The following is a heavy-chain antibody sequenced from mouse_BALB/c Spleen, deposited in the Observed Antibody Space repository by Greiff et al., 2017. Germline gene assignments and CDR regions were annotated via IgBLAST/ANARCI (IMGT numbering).Heavy chain of an antibody. CDR1: GDSITSGY. Sequence: EVKLVESGPSLVKPSQTLSLTCSVTGDSITSGYWNWIRKFPGNKLEYMGYIIYSGSTYYNPSLKSRISITRDTSKNKYYLQLNSVTTEDTATYYCARYTSITTASYWYFDVWGAGTTVTVSS. CDR3: ARYTSITTASYWYFDV. V-gene: IGHV3-8*02. CDR2: IIYSGST. J-gene: IGHJ1*01. D-gene: IGHD1-2*01.